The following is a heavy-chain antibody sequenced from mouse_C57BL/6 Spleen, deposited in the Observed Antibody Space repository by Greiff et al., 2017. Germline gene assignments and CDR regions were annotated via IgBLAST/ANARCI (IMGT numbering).Heavy chain of an antibody. CDR3: ARHEEYYYGSSPYYAMDY. CDR2: FYPGSGSI. J-gene: IGHJ4*01. V-gene: IGHV1-62-2*01. D-gene: IGHD1-1*01. CDR1: GYTFTEYT. Sequence: VQLQQSGAELVKPGASVKLSCKASGYTFTEYTIHWVKQRSGQGLEWIGWFYPGSGSIKYNEKFKDKATLTADKPSSTVYMELSRLTSEDSAVYFCARHEEYYYGSSPYYAMDYWGQGTSVTVSS.